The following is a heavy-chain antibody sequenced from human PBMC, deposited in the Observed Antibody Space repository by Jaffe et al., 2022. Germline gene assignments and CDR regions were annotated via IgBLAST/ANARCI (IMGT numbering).Heavy chain of an antibody. Sequence: EVQLVESGGGLVQPGRSLRLSCTASGFTFGDYAMSWVRQAPGKGLEWVGFIRSKAYGGTTEYAASVKGRFTISRDDSKSIAYLQMNSLKTEDTAVYYCTRVSITMVRGVTNDAFDIWGQGTMVTVSS. V-gene: IGHV3-49*04. J-gene: IGHJ3*02. CDR3: TRVSITMVRGVTNDAFDI. CDR1: GFTFGDYA. D-gene: IGHD3-10*01. CDR2: IRSKAYGGTT.